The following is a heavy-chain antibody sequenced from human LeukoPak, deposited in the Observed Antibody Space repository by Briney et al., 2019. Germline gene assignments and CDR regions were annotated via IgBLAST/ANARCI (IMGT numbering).Heavy chain of an antibody. CDR2: IKQDGSEK. J-gene: IGHJ4*02. V-gene: IGHV3-7*05. CDR3: AREAGIPPSTQQWPTSVDY. D-gene: IGHD5-18*01. Sequence: GGSLRLSCAASGFTFSSYAMSWVRQAPGKGLEWVANIKQDGSEKYCVDSVKGRFTISRDNAKNSLYLQMNSLRAGDTAVYYCAREAGIPPSTQQWPTSVDYWGQGTLVTVSS. CDR1: GFTFSSYA.